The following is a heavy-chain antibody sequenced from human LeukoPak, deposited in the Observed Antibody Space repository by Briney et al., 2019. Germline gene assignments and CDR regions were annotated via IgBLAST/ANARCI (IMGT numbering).Heavy chain of an antibody. D-gene: IGHD3-3*01. CDR3: ASTYYDFWSGYYHQYYYMDV. CDR2: IYTSGCT. CDR1: GGSISSGSYY. J-gene: IGHJ6*03. Sequence: SQTLSLTCTVSGGSISSGSYYWSWIRQPAGKGLECIGRIYTSGCTNYNPSLKSRGTISVDTSKNQISLELSNVTPANLVECYCASTYYDFWSGYYHQYYYMDVWGKGTTVTVSS. V-gene: IGHV4-61*02.